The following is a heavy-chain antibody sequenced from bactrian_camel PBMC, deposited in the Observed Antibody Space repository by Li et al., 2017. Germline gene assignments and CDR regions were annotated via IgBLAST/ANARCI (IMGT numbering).Heavy chain of an antibody. D-gene: IGHD5*01. CDR2: INSGGGST. Sequence: VQLVESGGGLVQPGGSLRLSCAASGFTFSYDAMSWVRQAPGKGLEWVSSINSGGGSTYYADSLKGRFTNSRDNAKNTLYLQLNSLQTEDTAMYYCLSSLGSDEGYWGQGTQVTVS. CDR1: GFTFSYDA. V-gene: IGHV3S31*01. J-gene: IGHJ4*01. CDR3: LSSLGSDEGY.